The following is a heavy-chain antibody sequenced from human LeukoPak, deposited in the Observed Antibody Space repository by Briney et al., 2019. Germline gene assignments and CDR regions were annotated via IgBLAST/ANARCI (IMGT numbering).Heavy chain of an antibody. Sequence: SETLSLTCTVSGGSISSGDYYWSWIRQPPGKGLEWIGSINYSGSTYYNPSVKSRVTISVDTSKNQFSLKLTSVTAADTAVYYCARRGYENWFDPWGQGTLVTVSS. CDR3: ARRGYENWFDP. D-gene: IGHD5-12*01. V-gene: IGHV4-39*01. J-gene: IGHJ5*02. CDR2: INYSGST. CDR1: GGSISSGDYY.